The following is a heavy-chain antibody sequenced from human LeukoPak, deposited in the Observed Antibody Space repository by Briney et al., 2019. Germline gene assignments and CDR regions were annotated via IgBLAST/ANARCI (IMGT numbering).Heavy chain of an antibody. D-gene: IGHD3-22*01. CDR1: GFTFDDYA. CDR3: AKDTGYYDSSGYFGGRFDP. V-gene: IGHV3-9*01. CDR2: ISWNSGSI. Sequence: PGGSLRLSCAASGFTFDDYAMHWVRQAPGKGLEWVSGISWNSGSIGYADSVKGRFTISRDNAKNSLYLQMNSLRAEDTALYYCAKDTGYYDSSGYFGGRFDPWGQGTLVTVSS. J-gene: IGHJ5*02.